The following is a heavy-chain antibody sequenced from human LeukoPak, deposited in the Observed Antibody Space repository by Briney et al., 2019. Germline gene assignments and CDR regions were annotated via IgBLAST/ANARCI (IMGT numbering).Heavy chain of an antibody. CDR3: ARARAAIAAPGPWGYYYYMDV. D-gene: IGHD6-13*01. J-gene: IGHJ6*03. CDR2: IIPIFGTA. Sequence: ASVKVSCKASGGTFSSYAISWVRQAPGQGLEWMGGIIPIFGTANYAQKFQGRVTITADESTSTAYMELSSLRSDDTAVYYCARARAAIAAPGPWGYYYYMDVWGKGTTVTVSS. CDR1: GGTFSSYA. V-gene: IGHV1-69*13.